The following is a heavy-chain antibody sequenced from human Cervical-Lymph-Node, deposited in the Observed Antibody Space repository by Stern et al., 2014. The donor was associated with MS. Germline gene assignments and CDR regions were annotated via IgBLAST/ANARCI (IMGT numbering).Heavy chain of an antibody. V-gene: IGHV3-33*01. D-gene: IGHD2-21*01. CDR1: GFTFSGDG. CDR3: VRDEAYCGGDCFNLLDY. J-gene: IGHJ4*02. Sequence: VQLLESGGGVVQPGRSLRLSCAASGFTFSGDGMHWVRQAPGKGLEWVALIWYDGSNQYYAASVKGRFTISRDNSKNTLYLQMNSLRAEDTAVYYCVRDEAYCGGDCFNLLDYWGQGTLVTVSS. CDR2: IWYDGSNQ.